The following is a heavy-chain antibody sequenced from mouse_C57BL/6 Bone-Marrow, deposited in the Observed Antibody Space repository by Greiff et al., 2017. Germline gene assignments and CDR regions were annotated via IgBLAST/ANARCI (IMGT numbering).Heavy chain of an antibody. Sequence: EVQLQQSGPELVKPGASVKISCKASGYTFTDYYMNWVKQSHGKSLEWIGDINPNNGGTSYNQKFKGKATLTVDKSSSTAYMELRSLTSEDSAVYYCGREAYGNYYYAMDYWGQGTSVTVSS. J-gene: IGHJ4*01. CDR2: INPNNGGT. V-gene: IGHV1-26*01. D-gene: IGHD2-1*01. CDR1: GYTFTDYY. CDR3: GREAYGNYYYAMDY.